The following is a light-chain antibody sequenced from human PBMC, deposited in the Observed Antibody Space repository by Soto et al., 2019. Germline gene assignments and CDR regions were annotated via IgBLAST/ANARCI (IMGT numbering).Light chain of an antibody. CDR3: ATWDYSLTGEV. J-gene: IGLJ2*01. V-gene: IGLV1-40*01. Sequence: QSVLTQPPSVSGAPGQRITISCTGSPSNIGAGFDVHWYQQFPGTAPKLLIYGTTSRPSGVPDRFSGSKSGTSGTLDITGLQTGDEADYYCATWDYSLTGEVFGGGTKVTVL. CDR1: PSNIGAGFD. CDR2: GTT.